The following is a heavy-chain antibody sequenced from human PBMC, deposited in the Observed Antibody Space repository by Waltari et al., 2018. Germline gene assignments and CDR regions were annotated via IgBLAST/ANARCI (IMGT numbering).Heavy chain of an antibody. Sequence: EVQLLESGGGLVQPGGSLRLSCAASGFSFSSYAMSWVRQAPGKGLEWVSVIYSGGITYYADSVKGRFTISRDNSKNTLYLQMNSLRAEDTAVYYCAKWGPADYWGQGTLVTVSS. V-gene: IGHV3-23*03. CDR2: IYSGGIT. J-gene: IGHJ4*02. CDR1: GFSFSSYA. D-gene: IGHD2-2*01. CDR3: AKWGPADY.